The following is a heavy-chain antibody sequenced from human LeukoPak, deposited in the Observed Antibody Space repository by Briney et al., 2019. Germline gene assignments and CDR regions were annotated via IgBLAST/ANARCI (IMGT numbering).Heavy chain of an antibody. CDR2: ISGDGGST. D-gene: IGHD2-15*01. Sequence: GGSLRLSCAASGFTFDDYAMHWVRQAPGKGLEWVSLISGDGGSTYYADSVKGRFTISRDNSKNSLYLQMNSLRAEDTAVYYCARAEDIDDPGPFQHWGQGTLVTVSS. J-gene: IGHJ1*01. CDR3: ARAEDIDDPGPFQH. CDR1: GFTFDDYA. V-gene: IGHV3-43*02.